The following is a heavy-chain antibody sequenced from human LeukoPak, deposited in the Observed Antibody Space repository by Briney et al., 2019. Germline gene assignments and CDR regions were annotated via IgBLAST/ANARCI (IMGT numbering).Heavy chain of an antibody. CDR1: GFSFSTSW. Sequence: GGSLRLSCAASGFSFSTSWMDWVRQAPGKGLEWVANIKPDGSEKYYVDSVKGRFTNSRGNAKNSMFLQMNSLRAEDTAIYYCSRSLNSWGQGTLVTVSS. V-gene: IGHV3-7*01. J-gene: IGHJ4*02. CDR2: IKPDGSEK. CDR3: SRSLNS.